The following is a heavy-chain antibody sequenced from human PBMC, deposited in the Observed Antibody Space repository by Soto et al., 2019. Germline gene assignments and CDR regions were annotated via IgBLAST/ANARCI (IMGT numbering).Heavy chain of an antibody. CDR1: EFTSSIYS. Sequence: SLRLCCASAEFTSSIYSMHWVRPAPGKVLEWVAVIWYDGSNKYYADSVKGRFTISRDNSKNTLYLQMNSLRAEDTAVYYCARDQWFGELWYYYYGMDVWGQGTTVTVSS. CDR2: IWYDGSNK. D-gene: IGHD3-10*01. J-gene: IGHJ6*02. V-gene: IGHV3-33*01. CDR3: ARDQWFGELWYYYYGMDV.